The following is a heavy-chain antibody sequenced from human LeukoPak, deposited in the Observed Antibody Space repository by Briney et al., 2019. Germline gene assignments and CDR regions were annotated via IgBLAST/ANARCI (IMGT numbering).Heavy chain of an antibody. CDR2: IYYSGST. CDR3: ARHRVRYYYDSY. V-gene: IGHV4-31*03. CDR1: GGSISSGGYY. D-gene: IGHD3-22*01. Sequence: SQTLSLTCTVSGGSISSGGYYWSWIRQQPGKGLEWIGCIYYSGSTYYNPSLKSRVTISVDTSKNQFSLKLSSVTAADTAVYYCARHRVRYYYDSYWGQGTLVTVSS. J-gene: IGHJ4*02.